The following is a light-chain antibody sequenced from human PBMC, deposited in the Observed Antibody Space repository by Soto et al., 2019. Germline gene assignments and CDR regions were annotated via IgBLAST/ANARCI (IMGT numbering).Light chain of an antibody. CDR1: RDIGSW. V-gene: IGKV1-12*01. J-gene: IGKJ5*01. CDR2: GAS. CDR3: QQGGSFPIT. Sequence: DIQMTQSPSSVSASVGDRVTITYRASRDIGSWLAWYQQKPGKAPDLLIYGASSLQSGVPSRFYGSGSGTDFTLTISSLQPEDFATYYCQQGGSFPITFGQGTRLEIK.